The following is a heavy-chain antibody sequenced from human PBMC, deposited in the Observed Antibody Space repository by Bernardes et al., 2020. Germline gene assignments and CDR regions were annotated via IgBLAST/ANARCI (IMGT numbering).Heavy chain of an antibody. CDR2: LSGSGDTT. D-gene: IGHD6-13*01. CDR1: GFIFSSYA. J-gene: IGHJ1*01. Sequence: RGSLRLSCATSGFIFSSYAMTWVRQAPGKGLEWVSALSGSGDTTYYADSVKGRFTISRDNSKNTLFLQMNSLRDDDTAVYFCSKGQTAAGTLDFQYCGPGTPLTVSS. V-gene: IGHV3-23*01. CDR3: SKGQTAAGTLDFQY.